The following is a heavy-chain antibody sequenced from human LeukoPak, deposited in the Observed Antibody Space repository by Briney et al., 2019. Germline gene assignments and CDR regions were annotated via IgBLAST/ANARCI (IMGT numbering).Heavy chain of an antibody. CDR3: ARLGCSSISCYFQH. CDR2: INHSGST. D-gene: IGHD2-2*01. CDR1: GESFSGYY. J-gene: IGHJ1*01. Sequence: KPSETLSLTCAVYGESFSGYYWSWIRQSPGKGLEWIGEINHSGSTNYNPSLKSRVTISVDTSRNQFSLKLTSVTAADTAVYYCARLGCSSISCYFQHWGQGTLVTVSS. V-gene: IGHV4-34*01.